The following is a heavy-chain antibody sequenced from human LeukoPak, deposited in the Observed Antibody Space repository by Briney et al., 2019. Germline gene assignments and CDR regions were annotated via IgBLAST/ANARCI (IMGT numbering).Heavy chain of an antibody. Sequence: PGGSLRHSCAASGFTFSSYAMHWVRQAPGKGLEYVSAISSNGGSTYYANSVKGRFTISRDNSKNTLYLQMGSLRAEDMAVYYCARGPPYSSGWYDYWGQGTLVTVSS. CDR2: ISSNGGST. CDR3: ARGPPYSSGWYDY. D-gene: IGHD6-19*01. V-gene: IGHV3-64*01. CDR1: GFTFSSYA. J-gene: IGHJ4*02.